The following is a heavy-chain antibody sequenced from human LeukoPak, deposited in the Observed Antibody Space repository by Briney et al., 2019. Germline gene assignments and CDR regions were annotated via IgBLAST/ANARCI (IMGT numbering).Heavy chain of an antibody. CDR3: ARDLLTDFVFYASGPPWFDP. CDR1: GYSFTSYF. CDR2: ISAYNGLT. D-gene: IGHD3-10*01. Sequence: ASVKVSCKASGYSFTSYFITWVRQAPGQGLEWMGWISAYNGLTNYAQKFQDRVTMTTDTSTSTAYMELRSLRSDDTAVYYCARDLLTDFVFYASGPPWFDPWGQGTLVTVSS. J-gene: IGHJ5*02. V-gene: IGHV1-18*01.